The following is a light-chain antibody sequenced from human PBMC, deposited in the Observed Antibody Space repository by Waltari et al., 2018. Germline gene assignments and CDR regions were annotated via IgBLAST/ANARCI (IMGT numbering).Light chain of an antibody. V-gene: IGLV3-10*01. CDR2: EDS. J-gene: IGLJ3*02. Sequence: SYELTQPPSVSVSPGQTARITCSGAALTKKFAYLYQQKSGQAPVLVLYEDSKRPSGMPERCVGDSVGTIATLTFSGAQLEDEADYYWYSTDSSGNHRVFGVGTKLTVL. CDR1: ALTKKF. CDR3: YSTDSSGNHRV.